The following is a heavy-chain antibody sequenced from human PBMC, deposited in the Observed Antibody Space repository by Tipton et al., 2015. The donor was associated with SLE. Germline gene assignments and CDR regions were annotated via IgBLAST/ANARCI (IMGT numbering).Heavy chain of an antibody. CDR3: SRDPRSLDF. CDR1: GFSLSDSY. V-gene: IGHV3-11*04. J-gene: IGHJ4*02. CDR2: IGGSGPYI. Sequence: SLRLSCAASGFSLSDSYMTWSRQAPGKGLQWVSYIGGSGPYINYADSVKGRFTISRDNAKNSLYLQMNSLRDEDTAVYYCSRDPRSLDFWGQGTLVTVSS.